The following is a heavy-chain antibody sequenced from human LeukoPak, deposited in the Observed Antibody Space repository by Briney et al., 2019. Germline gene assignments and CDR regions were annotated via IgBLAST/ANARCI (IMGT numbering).Heavy chain of an antibody. D-gene: IGHD3-10*01. J-gene: IGHJ4*02. CDR2: INPSGGST. CDR1: GYTFTSYY. CDR3: ARGPSLLLWFGELLYFNY. V-gene: IGHV1-46*01. Sequence: ASLKVSCKASGYTFTSYYMHWVRQAPGQGLEWMGIINPSGGSTSYAQKFQGRVTMTRDTSTSTVYMELSSLRSEDTAVYYCARGPSLLLWFGELLYFNYWGQGTLVTVSS.